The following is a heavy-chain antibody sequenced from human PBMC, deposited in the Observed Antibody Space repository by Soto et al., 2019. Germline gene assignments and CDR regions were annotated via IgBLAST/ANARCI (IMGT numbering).Heavy chain of an antibody. J-gene: IGHJ6*02. CDR3: ARDEARSSGGNSDYYYGMDV. D-gene: IGHD2-15*01. V-gene: IGHV1-69*13. CDR2: IIPIFGTA. CDR1: GGTFSSYA. Sequence: SVKVSCKASGGTFSSYAISWVRQAPGQGLEWMGGIIPIFGTANYAQKFQGRVTITADESTSTAYMELSSLRSGDTAVYYCARDEARSSGGNSDYYYGMDVWGQGTTATVSS.